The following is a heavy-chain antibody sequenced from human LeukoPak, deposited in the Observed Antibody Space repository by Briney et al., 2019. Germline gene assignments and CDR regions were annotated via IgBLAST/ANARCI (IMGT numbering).Heavy chain of an antibody. D-gene: IGHD5-12*01. Sequence: SETLSLTCTVSGGSLSGYYWNGIRQPAGKGLEWIGRIYISGNTWYKPSLQSRVTMSVDTSKNQFSLKMSSPTAADTAVYYCARVSGATITTYCGMDVWGQGTTVTVS. CDR1: GGSLSGYY. CDR3: ARVSGATITTYCGMDV. J-gene: IGHJ6*02. V-gene: IGHV4-4*07. CDR2: IYISGNT.